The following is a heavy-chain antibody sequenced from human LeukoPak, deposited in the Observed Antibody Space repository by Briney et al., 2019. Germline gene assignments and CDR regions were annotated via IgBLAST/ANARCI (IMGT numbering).Heavy chain of an antibody. D-gene: IGHD1-26*01. CDR3: ARHLGATSRPYYFDY. CDR2: IYYSGST. J-gene: IGHJ4*02. CDR1: GGSISSITSF. V-gene: IGHV4-39*01. Sequence: SETLSLTCPVSGGSISSITSFWGWTRQPPGKGLEWIGSIYYSGSTYYNPSLESRVAISVDTSKKQFPLRLSPVTAADTAVYYCARHLGATSRPYYFDYWGQGTLVTVSS.